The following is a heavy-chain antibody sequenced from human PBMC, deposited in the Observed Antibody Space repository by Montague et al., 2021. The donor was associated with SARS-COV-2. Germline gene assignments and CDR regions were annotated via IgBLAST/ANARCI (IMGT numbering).Heavy chain of an antibody. CDR3: ARGMIRGVTTPFDY. D-gene: IGHD3-10*01. J-gene: IGHJ4*02. V-gene: IGHV4-39*02. CDR1: SGSIISSGYY. CDR2: IYYSGTT. Sequence: SETLSLTCSVSSGSIISSGYYWGWIRQPPGKELEWIGNIYYSGTTYYNPSLQSRGTISVDTSKNHLSLRLSSVTAAGMAVYFCARGMIRGVTTPFDYWGQGSQVTVSS.